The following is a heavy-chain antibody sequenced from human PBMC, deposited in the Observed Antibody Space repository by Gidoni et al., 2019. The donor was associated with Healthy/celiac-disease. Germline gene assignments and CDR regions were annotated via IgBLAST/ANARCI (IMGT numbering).Heavy chain of an antibody. J-gene: IGHJ2*01. V-gene: IGHV1-18*01. Sequence: QVQLVQSGAEVQKPGASVKVSCKASGYTFTSYGISWVRQAPGQGLEWMGWISAYNGNTNYAQKRQGRFTMTTDTSTSTAYMERRSLRSDDTAVYYWARDEPSSSWSYWYFDLWGRGTLVTVSA. D-gene: IGHD6-13*01. CDR2: ISAYNGNT. CDR1: GYTFTSYG. CDR3: ARDEPSSSWSYWYFDL.